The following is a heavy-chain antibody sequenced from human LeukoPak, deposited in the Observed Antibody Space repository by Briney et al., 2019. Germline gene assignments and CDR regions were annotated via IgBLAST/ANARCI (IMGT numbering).Heavy chain of an antibody. J-gene: IGHJ4*02. CDR1: GFTFSSYA. D-gene: IGHD3-10*01. V-gene: IGHV3-23*01. CDR2: ISGSGGST. Sequence: GSLRLSCAASGFTFSSYAMSWVRQAPGKGLEWVSAISGSGGSTYYADSVKGRFTISRDNSKNTLYLQMNSLRAEDTAVYYCAKALTIYYGSGSSDYWGQGTLVTVSS. CDR3: AKALTIYYGSGSSDY.